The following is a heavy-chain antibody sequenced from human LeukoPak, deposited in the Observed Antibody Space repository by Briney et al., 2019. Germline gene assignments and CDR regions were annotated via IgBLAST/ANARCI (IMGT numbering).Heavy chain of an antibody. D-gene: IGHD6-19*01. V-gene: IGHV1-18*01. J-gene: IGHJ4*02. CDR3: ARDALALIAVAGTGDY. CDR1: GYTFTSYG. CDR2: ISAYNGNT. Sequence: ASVKLSCKASGYTFTSYGISWGRQAPGQGLEWMWWISAYNGNTNYAQKLQGRVTMTTDTSTSTAYMELRSLRSDDTAVYYCARDALALIAVAGTGDYWGQGTLVTVSS.